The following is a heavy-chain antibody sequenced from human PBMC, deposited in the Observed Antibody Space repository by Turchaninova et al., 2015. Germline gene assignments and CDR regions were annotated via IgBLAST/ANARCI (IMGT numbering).Heavy chain of an antibody. CDR1: GCTFSSYA. CDR3: ARDYSKPSYYFDH. V-gene: IGHV3-30*04. CDR2: ISYGGASQ. Sequence: QVQLVASGGGWVPRGWSVALSCAATGCTFSSYAMHWVRQAPGKGRGGVARISYGGASQYYADSVKGRFTISRDNAKNTMDLQMNSLRVDDTALYYCARDYSKPSYYFDHWGQGILVTVSS. D-gene: IGHD4-11*01. J-gene: IGHJ4*02.